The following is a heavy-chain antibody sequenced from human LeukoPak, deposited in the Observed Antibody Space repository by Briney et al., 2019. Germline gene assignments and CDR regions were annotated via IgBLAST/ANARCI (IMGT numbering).Heavy chain of an antibody. J-gene: IGHJ5*02. D-gene: IGHD3-10*01. CDR1: GGSFSGDY. V-gene: IGHV4-34*01. CDR2: INHSGST. Sequence: PSETLSLTCAVYGGSFSGDYWSWIRQPPGKGLEWIGEINHSGSTNYNPSLKSRVTISVDTSKNQFSLKLSSVTAADTAVYYCARGLDYYGSGSYYQYNWFDPWGQGTLVTVSS. CDR3: ARGLDYYGSGSYYQYNWFDP.